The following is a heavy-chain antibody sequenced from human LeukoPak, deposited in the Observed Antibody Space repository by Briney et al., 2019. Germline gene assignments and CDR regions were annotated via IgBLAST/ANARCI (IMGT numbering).Heavy chain of an antibody. V-gene: IGHV3-20*04. J-gene: IGHJ4*02. D-gene: IGHD6-6*01. CDR3: ARKSLGYGSSSFAADY. CDR2: INWNGGST. Sequence: PGGSLRLSCAASGFTFDDYGMSWVRQAPGKGLEWVSGINWNGGSTGYADSVKGRFTISRDNAKNSLYLQMNSLRAEDTALYYCARKSLGYGSSSFAADYWGQGTLVTVSS. CDR1: GFTFDDYG.